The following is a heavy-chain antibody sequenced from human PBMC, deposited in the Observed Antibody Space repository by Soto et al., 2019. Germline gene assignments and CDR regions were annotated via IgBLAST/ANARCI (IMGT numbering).Heavy chain of an antibody. CDR1: GGTFSSYA. J-gene: IGHJ4*02. CDR3: ASLYYYDSSGYYYERPYFDY. CDR2: IIPIFGTA. D-gene: IGHD3-22*01. V-gene: IGHV1-69*06. Sequence: SVKVSCKASGGTFSSYAISWVRQAPGQGLEWMGGIIPIFGTANYAQKFQGRVTITADKSTSTAYMELSSLRSEDTAVYYCASLYYYDSSGYYYERPYFDYWGQGTLVTVSS.